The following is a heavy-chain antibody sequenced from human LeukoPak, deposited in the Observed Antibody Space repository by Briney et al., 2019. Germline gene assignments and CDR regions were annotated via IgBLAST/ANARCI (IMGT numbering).Heavy chain of an antibody. CDR2: IYTSGST. J-gene: IGHJ6*02. CDR3: ARAGAREPKYGMDI. CDR1: GGSISSGSYY. Sequence: PSQTLSLTCTVSGGSISSGSYYWSWIRQPAGKGLEWIGRIYTSGSTNYNRSLKSRVTISVDTSKNQFSLKLSSVTAADTAVYYCARAGAREPKYGMDIWGQGTTVTVSS. V-gene: IGHV4-61*02. D-gene: IGHD1-14*01.